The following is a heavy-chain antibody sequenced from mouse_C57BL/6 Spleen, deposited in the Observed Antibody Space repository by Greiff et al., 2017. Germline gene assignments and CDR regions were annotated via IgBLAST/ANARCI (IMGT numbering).Heavy chain of an antibody. D-gene: IGHD2-5*01. CDR3: ARDYSNLDY. CDR2: IDSSDSET. Sequence: VKLVESGAELVRPGSSVKLSCKASGYTFTSYWMHWVKQRSIQGLEWIGNIDSSDSETHYNQKFKDKATLTVDKSSSTAYMQLSSLTSEDSAVCYCARDYSNLDYWGQGTTLTVSS. V-gene: IGHV1-52*01. CDR1: GYTFTSYW. J-gene: IGHJ2*01.